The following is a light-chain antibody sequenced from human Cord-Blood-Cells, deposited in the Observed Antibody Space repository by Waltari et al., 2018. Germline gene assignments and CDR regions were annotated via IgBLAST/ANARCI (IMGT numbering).Light chain of an antibody. CDR1: SSDVGGYNY. Sequence: QSALTQPASVSGSPGQSITISCTGTSSDVGGYNYLSWYQQHPGKAPKLMIYDVSNRPSGVSNRFSGSKSGNTASLTISGLQAEDEADYYCSSYTSSSNVVFGGGTKLTVL. V-gene: IGLV2-14*01. CDR2: DVS. J-gene: IGLJ2*01. CDR3: SSYTSSSNVV.